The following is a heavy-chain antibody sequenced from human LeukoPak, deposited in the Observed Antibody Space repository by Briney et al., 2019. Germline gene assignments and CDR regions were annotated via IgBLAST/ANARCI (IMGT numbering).Heavy chain of an antibody. D-gene: IGHD3-3*01. CDR3: ARTLTYYDFWSGYSFYYYYYMDV. J-gene: IGHJ6*03. Sequence: SETLSLTCTVSGGSISSHYWSWIRQPPGKGLECIGYIYYSGSTNYNPSLKSRVTISVDTSKNQFSLKLSSVTAADTAVYYCARTLTYYDFWSGYSFYYYYYMDVWGKGTTVTVSS. CDR1: GGSISSHY. CDR2: IYYSGST. V-gene: IGHV4-59*11.